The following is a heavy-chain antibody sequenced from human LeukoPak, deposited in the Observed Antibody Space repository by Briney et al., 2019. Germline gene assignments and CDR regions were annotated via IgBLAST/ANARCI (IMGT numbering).Heavy chain of an antibody. Sequence: ASVKVSCKASGYTFTSYGISWVRQAPGQGLEWMGWISAYNGNTNYAQKLQGRVTMTTDTSTSTAYMELRSLRSDDTAVYYCARGALNVVVTAPTDAFDIWGQGTMVTVSS. CDR1: GYTFTSYG. D-gene: IGHD2-21*02. J-gene: IGHJ3*02. CDR3: ARGALNVVVTAPTDAFDI. V-gene: IGHV1-18*01. CDR2: ISAYNGNT.